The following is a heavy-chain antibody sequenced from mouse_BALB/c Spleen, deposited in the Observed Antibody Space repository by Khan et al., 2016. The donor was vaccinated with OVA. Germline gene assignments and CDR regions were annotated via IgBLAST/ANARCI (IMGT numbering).Heavy chain of an antibody. CDR2: INTYTGEP. V-gene: IGHV9-3-1*01. CDR3: ARPPYFSYVMVY. CDR1: GYTFTNYG. Sequence: QIQLVQSGPELKKPGDTVKISCKASGYTFTNYGMNWVKQAPGKGLKWMGWINTYTGEPTYADDFKGRFAFSLETSASTAYLRFNNLKNEDTATYFCARPPYFSYVMVYWGQGTSVTVSS. D-gene: IGHD2-10*01. J-gene: IGHJ4*01.